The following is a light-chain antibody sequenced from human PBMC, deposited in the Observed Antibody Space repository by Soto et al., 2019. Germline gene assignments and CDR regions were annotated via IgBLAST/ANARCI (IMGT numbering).Light chain of an antibody. J-gene: IGKJ5*01. Sequence: EIVLTQSPGTLSLSPGERATLSCRASQSVGSGYLAWYQQKRGQPPRLLIYGASTRATGIPDRFSGRGSGTDFTLTISRLEPEDFAVYYCQQYGSSPITFGRGTRLDIK. CDR1: QSVGSGY. V-gene: IGKV3-20*01. CDR3: QQYGSSPIT. CDR2: GAS.